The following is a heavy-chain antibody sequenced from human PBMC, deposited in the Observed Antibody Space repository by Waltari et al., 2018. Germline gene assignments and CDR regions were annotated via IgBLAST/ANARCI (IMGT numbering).Heavy chain of an antibody. J-gene: IGHJ4*02. CDR2: INPSGGST. Sequence: QVQLVQSGAEVKKPGASVKVSCKASGYTFTSYYMHWVRQAPGQGLEWMGIINPSGGSTSYAQKFQGRVTITADESTSTAYMELSSLRSEDTAVYYCARDGEAGTSGSGYWGQGTLVTVSS. CDR1: GYTFTSYY. V-gene: IGHV1-46*01. D-gene: IGHD6-13*01. CDR3: ARDGEAGTSGSGY.